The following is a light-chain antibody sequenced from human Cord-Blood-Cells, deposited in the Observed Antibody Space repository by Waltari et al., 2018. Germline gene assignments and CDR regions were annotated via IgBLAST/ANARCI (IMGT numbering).Light chain of an antibody. CDR2: AAS. J-gene: IGKJ2*01. Sequence: DLQLTQSPSSLSASVADRVTITGRASQNISSYLNRYQQKPGKAPKLLIYAASSLQSGVPSRFSGSGSATAFTLTISSLQPEDFAKYYCQQSYSTPYTFGQGTKLEIK. CDR3: QQSYSTPYT. V-gene: IGKV1-39*01. CDR1: QNISSY.